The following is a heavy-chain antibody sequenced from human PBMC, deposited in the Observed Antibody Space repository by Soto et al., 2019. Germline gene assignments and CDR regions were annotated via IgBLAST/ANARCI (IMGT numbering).Heavy chain of an antibody. Sequence: QVQLVQSGAEVKKPGSSVKVSCKASGGTFSSYTISWVRQAPGQGLEWMGRIIPILGIANYAQKFQGRVTITADKSTSTAYMELSSLRSEDTAVYYCARVSWPHYCGGDCYYHLWGQGTLVTVSS. J-gene: IGHJ5*02. V-gene: IGHV1-69*02. CDR1: GGTFSSYT. D-gene: IGHD2-21*02. CDR2: IIPILGIA. CDR3: ARVSWPHYCGGDCYYHL.